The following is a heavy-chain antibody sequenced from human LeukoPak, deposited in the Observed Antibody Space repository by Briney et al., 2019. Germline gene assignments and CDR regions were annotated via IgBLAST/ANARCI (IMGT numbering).Heavy chain of an antibody. Sequence: PSETLSLTCAVYGGSFSGYYWSWIRQPPGKGLEWIGEINHSGSTNYNPSLKSRVTISVDTSKNQFSLKLSSVTAADTAVYYCAREPIRSLLWFGDAYGMDVWGQGTTVTVSS. CDR2: INHSGST. CDR1: GGSFSGYY. D-gene: IGHD3-10*01. V-gene: IGHV4-34*01. CDR3: AREPIRSLLWFGDAYGMDV. J-gene: IGHJ6*02.